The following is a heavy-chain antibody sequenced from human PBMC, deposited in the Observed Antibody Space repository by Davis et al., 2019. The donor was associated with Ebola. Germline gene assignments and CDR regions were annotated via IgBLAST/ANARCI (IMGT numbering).Heavy chain of an antibody. D-gene: IGHD3-10*01. V-gene: IGHV3-48*02. J-gene: IGHJ6*04. Sequence: PGGSLRLSCAASGFTFSSYSMNWVRQAPGKGLEWVSYISSSSSTIYYADSVKGRFTISRDNAKNSLYLQMNSLRDEDTAVYYCASAPAGSGSYYEAVDVWGKGTTVTVSS. CDR3: ASAPAGSGSYYEAVDV. CDR1: GFTFSSYS. CDR2: ISSSSSTI.